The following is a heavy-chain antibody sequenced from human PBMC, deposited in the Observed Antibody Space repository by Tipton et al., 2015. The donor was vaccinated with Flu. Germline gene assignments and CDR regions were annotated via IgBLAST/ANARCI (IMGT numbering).Heavy chain of an antibody. J-gene: IGHJ4*02. CDR2: IKYDGSSA. CDR3: VRGAYGAYYLDS. V-gene: IGHV3-74*01. CDR1: GFTFSSYW. Sequence: LTCAASGFTFSSYWIHWVRQAPGKGLVWVSRIKYDGSSANYANSVKGRFTISRDNAKNTVFLQMNSLRAEDTAVYFCVRGAYGAYYLDSWGQGTLVTVSS. D-gene: IGHD3-10*01.